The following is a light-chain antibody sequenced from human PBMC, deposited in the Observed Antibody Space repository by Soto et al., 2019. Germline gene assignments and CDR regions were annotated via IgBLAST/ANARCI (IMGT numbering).Light chain of an antibody. CDR2: AAS. J-gene: IGKJ1*01. V-gene: IGKV1-6*01. Sequence: ATQMTQSPSSLSASVGDRITITCRASRDIGSDLSWYQQKQGKAPTLLIYAASNLQSGVPSRFRGSRSGTEGTLTVSSLKKEDCSTYYCLQDHDDSWTFGQGTKVDIK. CDR1: RDIGSD. CDR3: LQDHDDSWT.